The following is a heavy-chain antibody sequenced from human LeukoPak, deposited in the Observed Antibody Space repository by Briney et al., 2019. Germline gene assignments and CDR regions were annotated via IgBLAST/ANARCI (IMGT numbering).Heavy chain of an antibody. CDR1: GFTFSSYG. V-gene: IGHV3-33*01. D-gene: IGHD5-12*01. Sequence: PGGSLRLSCAASGFTFSSYGMHWVRQAPGKGLEWVAVIWYDGSNKYYADSVKGRFTISRDNSKNTLYLQMNSLRAEDTAVYYCARDPGRGYSGYDPPLDYWGQGTLVTVSS. J-gene: IGHJ4*02. CDR3: ARDPGRGYSGYDPPLDY. CDR2: IWYDGSNK.